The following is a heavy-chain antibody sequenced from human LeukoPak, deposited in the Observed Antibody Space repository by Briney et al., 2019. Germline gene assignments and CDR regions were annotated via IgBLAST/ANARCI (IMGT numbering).Heavy chain of an antibody. CDR2: ISSDGSST. CDR3: ARAYYYSSSGDDY. J-gene: IGHJ4*02. Sequence: PGGSLRLSCAAPGFTFSSYWMHWVRQAPGKGLVWVSRISSDGSSTTYADSVKGLFTISRDNAKNTLYLQLNSLRAEDTAVYYCARAYYYSSSGDDYWGQGTLVTVSS. CDR1: GFTFSSYW. V-gene: IGHV3-74*01. D-gene: IGHD3-22*01.